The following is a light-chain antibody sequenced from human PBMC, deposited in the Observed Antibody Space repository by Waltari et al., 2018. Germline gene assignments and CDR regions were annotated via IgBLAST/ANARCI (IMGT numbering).Light chain of an antibody. J-gene: IGLJ2*01. Sequence: QSALAQPPSASGSPGQSITVSCTGTSSDIGGSTYVSWFQQHPGRGPRLIIYEVNQRPSGVPERFSGSKSGNTAFLTVSGLRPEDEAHYHCSSFANNKRIFGGGTKLTVL. CDR3: SSFANNKRI. CDR2: EVN. V-gene: IGLV2-8*01. CDR1: SSDIGGSTY.